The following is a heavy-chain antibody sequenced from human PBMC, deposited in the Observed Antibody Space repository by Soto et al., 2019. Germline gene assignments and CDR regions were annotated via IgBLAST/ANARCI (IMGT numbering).Heavy chain of an antibody. CDR1: GFTFSSYY. CDR3: ARGYYGDPPALDY. J-gene: IGHJ4*02. D-gene: IGHD4-17*01. Sequence: EVQLVESGGGLVQPGGSLRLSCAASGFTFSSYYMHWVRQAPGKGLVWISRIKTDGSFSSYADSAKGRFTISRDNAKNTLFLQMNSLRDDDTAVYYCARGYYGDPPALDYWGQGTLVSVSS. CDR2: IKTDGSFS. V-gene: IGHV3-74*01.